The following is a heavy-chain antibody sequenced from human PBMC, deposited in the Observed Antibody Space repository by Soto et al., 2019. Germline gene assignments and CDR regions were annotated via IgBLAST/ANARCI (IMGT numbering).Heavy chain of an antibody. D-gene: IGHD3-16*02. J-gene: IGHJ4*02. CDR2: ISYDGSNK. CDR1: GFTFSSYA. V-gene: IGHV3-30-3*01. CDR3: ARDPNDYVWGSYRYPGY. Sequence: GGSLRLSCAASGFTFSSYAMHWVRQAPGKGLEWVAVISYDGSNKYYADSVKGRFTISRDNSKNTLYLQMNSLRAEDTAVYYCARDPNDYVWGSYRYPGYWGQGTLVTVSS.